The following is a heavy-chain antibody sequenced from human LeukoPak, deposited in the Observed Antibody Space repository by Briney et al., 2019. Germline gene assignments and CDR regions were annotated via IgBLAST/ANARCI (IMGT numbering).Heavy chain of an antibody. CDR2: IRADAVTT. J-gene: IGHJ4*02. D-gene: IGHD1-1*01. CDR1: GFIFSHHG. V-gene: IGHV3-23*01. Sequence: GGSLRLSCATSGFIFSHHGMNWVRQAPGKGLEWVSGIRADAVTTYYADSVKGRFIISRDNSKNTVYLQMNSLSAEDAAVYYCAKAWAGTNPIDYWGQGTLVTVSS. CDR3: AKAWAGTNPIDY.